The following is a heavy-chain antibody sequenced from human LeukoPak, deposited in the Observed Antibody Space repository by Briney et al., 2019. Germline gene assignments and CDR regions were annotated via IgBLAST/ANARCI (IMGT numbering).Heavy chain of an antibody. D-gene: IGHD1-26*01. CDR2: INCSGST. J-gene: IGHJ4*02. Sequence: SETLSLTCTVSGGSISSYSYYWVWPPHPPGLALVWIVSINCSGSTYYNPALRSRVTISVDTAKNLFSLKLSAVTAEDRAVYYCARRAYSGSYPSYFDYWGQGTLVTVSS. CDR1: GGSISSYSYY. CDR3: ARRAYSGSYPSYFDY. V-gene: IGHV4-39*01.